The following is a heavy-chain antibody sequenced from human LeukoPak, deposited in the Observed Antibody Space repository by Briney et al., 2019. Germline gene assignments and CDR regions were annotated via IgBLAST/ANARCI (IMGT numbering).Heavy chain of an antibody. V-gene: IGHV4-34*01. Sequence: SETLSLTCAVYGGSFSGYYWSWIRQPPGKGLEWIGEINHSGSTNYNPSLKSRVTISVDTSKNQFSLKLSSVTAADTAVYYCARGARGYSYGPFDYWGQGTLVTVSS. CDR1: GGSFSGYY. D-gene: IGHD5-18*01. CDR2: INHSGST. J-gene: IGHJ4*02. CDR3: ARGARGYSYGPFDY.